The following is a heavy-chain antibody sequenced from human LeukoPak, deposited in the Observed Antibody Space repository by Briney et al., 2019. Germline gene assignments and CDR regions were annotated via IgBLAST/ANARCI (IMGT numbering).Heavy chain of an antibody. CDR1: GGSISSYY. J-gene: IGHJ4*02. D-gene: IGHD6-13*01. CDR3: ARLYSSSLGRVFDC. CDR2: IYNSGST. Sequence: SQTLSLTCTVSGGSISSYYWSWIRQPPGKRLEWIGYIYNSGSTNYNPSLKSRVTISVDTSKNQFSLKLSSVTAADTAVYYCARLYSSSLGRVFDCWGQGTLVTVSS. V-gene: IGHV4-59*01.